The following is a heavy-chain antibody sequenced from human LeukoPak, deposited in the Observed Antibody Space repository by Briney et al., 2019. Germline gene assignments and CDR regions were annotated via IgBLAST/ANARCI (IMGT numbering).Heavy chain of an antibody. CDR2: INPNSGGT. Sequence: GASVKVSCKASGYTFTGYYMHWVRQAPGQGLEWMGWINPNSGGTNYAQKFQGRVTMTRDTSISTACMELSRLRSDDTAVYYCARGGVSSSWYETDYYYYYGMDVWGQGTTVTVSS. V-gene: IGHV1-2*02. CDR3: ARGGVSSSWYETDYYYYYGMDV. D-gene: IGHD6-13*01. CDR1: GYTFTGYY. J-gene: IGHJ6*02.